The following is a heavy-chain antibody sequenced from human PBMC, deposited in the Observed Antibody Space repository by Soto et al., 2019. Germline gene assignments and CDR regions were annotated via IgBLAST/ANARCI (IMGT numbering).Heavy chain of an antibody. CDR2: ISAYNGNT. V-gene: IGHV1-18*01. Sequence: GASVKVSCKASGYTFTSYGISWVRQAPGQGLEWMGWISAYNGNTNYAQKLQGRVTMTTDTSTSTAYMELRSLRSDDTAVYYCARGGNWLYNWNPDAPFDYWGQGTLVTVSS. J-gene: IGHJ4*02. D-gene: IGHD1-20*01. CDR3: ARGGNWLYNWNPDAPFDY. CDR1: GYTFTSYG.